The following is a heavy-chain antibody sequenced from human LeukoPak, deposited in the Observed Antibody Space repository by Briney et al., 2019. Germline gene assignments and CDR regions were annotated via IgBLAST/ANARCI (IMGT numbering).Heavy chain of an antibody. Sequence: GGSLRLSCAASGFTFSTYAINWVRQAPGKGLEWVSYISSSSSTIYYADSVKGRFTISRDNAKNSLYLQMNSLRAEDTAVYYCARAPTMGTTAIFDYWGQGTLVTVSS. CDR2: ISSSSSTI. D-gene: IGHD5-24*01. CDR1: GFTFSTYA. V-gene: IGHV3-48*04. CDR3: ARAPTMGTTAIFDY. J-gene: IGHJ4*02.